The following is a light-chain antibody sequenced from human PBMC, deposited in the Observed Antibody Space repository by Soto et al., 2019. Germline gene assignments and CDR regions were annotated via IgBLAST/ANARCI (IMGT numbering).Light chain of an antibody. CDR3: QQYNSYSIT. CDR2: KAS. J-gene: IGKJ5*01. Sequence: DIQMTQSPSTLSAYVGDRVTITCRASQSISSWLAWYQQKPGKAPKLLIYKASSLESGVPSRFSGSGPGTEFTLTISSLQPDDFATYYCQQYNSYSITFGQGTRLEIK. CDR1: QSISSW. V-gene: IGKV1-5*03.